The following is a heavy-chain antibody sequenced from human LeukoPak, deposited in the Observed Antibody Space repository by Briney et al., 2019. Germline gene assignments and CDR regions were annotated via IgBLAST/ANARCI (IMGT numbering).Heavy chain of an antibody. CDR3: ARHPTGTGNFDY. D-gene: IGHD2-8*02. CDR1: GGSISSGSYY. Sequence: SETLSLTCTVSGGSISSGSYYWSWIRQPAGKGLEWIGRIYTSGSTNYNPSLKSRVTISVDTSKNQFSLKLSSVTAADTAVYYCARHPTGTGNFDYWGQGTLVTVSS. CDR2: IYTSGST. J-gene: IGHJ4*02. V-gene: IGHV4-61*02.